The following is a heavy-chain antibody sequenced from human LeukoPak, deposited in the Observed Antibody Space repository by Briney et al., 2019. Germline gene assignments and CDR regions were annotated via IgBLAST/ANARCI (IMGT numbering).Heavy chain of an antibody. V-gene: IGHV3-15*01. CDR2: IKTKTDGGTT. CDR1: GFTFSNAW. J-gene: IGHJ4*02. D-gene: IGHD2-2*01. Sequence: GGSLRLSCAASGFTFSNAWMTWVRQAPGKGLEWVGRIKTKTDGGTTDYAAPVKCRFTISRDDSRDTLYLQMNSLKTEDTAVYYCASHSSTSVWGQGTLVTVSS. CDR3: ASHSSTSV.